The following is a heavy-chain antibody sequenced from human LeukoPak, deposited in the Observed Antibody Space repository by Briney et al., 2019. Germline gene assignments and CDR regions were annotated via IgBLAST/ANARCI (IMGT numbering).Heavy chain of an antibody. CDR2: IYYSGST. CDR3: ARAYTYYYDSSGYYIDY. CDR1: GGSISSGGYY. D-gene: IGHD3-22*01. V-gene: IGHV4-31*03. Sequence: SETLSLTCTVSGGSISSGGYYWSWIRQHPGKGLEWIGYIYYSGSTYYNPSLKSRVTISVDTSKNQFSLKLSSVTAADTAVYYCARAYTYYYDSSGYYIDYWGQGTLVTVSS. J-gene: IGHJ4*02.